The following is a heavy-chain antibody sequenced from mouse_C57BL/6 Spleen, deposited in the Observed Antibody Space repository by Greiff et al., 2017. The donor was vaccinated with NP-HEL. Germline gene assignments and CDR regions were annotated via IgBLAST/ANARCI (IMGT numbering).Heavy chain of an antibody. J-gene: IGHJ1*03. CDR3: ARAVVAHWYFDV. CDR1: GYTFTSYW. CDR2: IDPSDSET. V-gene: IGHV1-52*01. Sequence: LQQPGAELVRPGSSVKLSCKASGYTFTSYWMHWVKQRPIQGLEWIGNIDPSDSETHYNQKFKDKATLTVDKSSSTAYMQLSSLTSEDSAVYYCARAVVAHWYFDVWGTGTTVTVSS. D-gene: IGHD1-1*01.